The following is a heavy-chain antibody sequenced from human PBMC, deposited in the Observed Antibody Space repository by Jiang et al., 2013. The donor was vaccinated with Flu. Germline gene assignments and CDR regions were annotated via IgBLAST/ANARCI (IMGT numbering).Heavy chain of an antibody. Sequence: GAEVKKPGASVKVSCTASGYSFRTYDINWVRQAPGQGLEWLGWISVHTGTSNYAQTLHGRGTMSTDASTNTAFLEVTSLTSDDTAVYYCARDPTGGSGAGAFDIWGQGTMVTVSA. J-gene: IGHJ3*02. D-gene: IGHD1-1*01. V-gene: IGHV1-18*01. CDR1: GYSFRTYD. CDR2: ISVHTGTS. CDR3: ARDPTGGSGAGAFDI.